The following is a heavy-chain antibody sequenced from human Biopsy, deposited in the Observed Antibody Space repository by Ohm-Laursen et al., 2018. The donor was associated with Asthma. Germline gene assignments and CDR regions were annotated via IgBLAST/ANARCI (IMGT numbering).Heavy chain of an antibody. CDR2: TNERGVT. Sequence: ETLSLTCDVYPGSFSGFFWTWIRQSPGKGLEWIGETNERGVTNNNPSLKSRVIISIDTYWNRVSLKLTSVAAADTAVYYCARGPELDVWGQGTTVTVSS. J-gene: IGHJ6*02. V-gene: IGHV4-34*01. CDR3: ARGPELDV. CDR1: PGSFSGFF.